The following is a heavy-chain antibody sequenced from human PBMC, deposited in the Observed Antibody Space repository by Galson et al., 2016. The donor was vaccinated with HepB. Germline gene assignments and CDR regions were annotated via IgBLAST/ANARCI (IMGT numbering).Heavy chain of an antibody. V-gene: IGHV2-5*02. CDR3: AHATYCGGDCYPTYDCDY. CDR2: IFWDDTK. J-gene: IGHJ4*02. CDR1: GFSLFTHGVG. Sequence: PALVKPTQTLTLTCSFSGFSLFTHGVGVGWIRQPPGKALEWLSLIFWDDTKRYSPSLKSRLTVTKSTSEDQVVLTLTNTDPADTATYFCAHATYCGGDCYPTYDCDYWGQETLVTVSS. D-gene: IGHD2-21*01.